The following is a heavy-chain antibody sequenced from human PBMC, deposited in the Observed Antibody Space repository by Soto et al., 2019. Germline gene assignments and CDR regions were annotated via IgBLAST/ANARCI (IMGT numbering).Heavy chain of an antibody. CDR2: MYNTGST. V-gene: IGHV4-59*01. CDR3: ARDLWGYCGADCYPLDV. D-gene: IGHD2-21*02. CDR1: GGSISSYY. J-gene: IGHJ6*02. Sequence: SETLSLTCTVSGGSISSYYLSWIRQPPGKGLEWIGYMYNTGSTIYNPSLKSRVTISADTSKNQFSLKLNSVTAADTAVYYCARDLWGYCGADCYPLDVWGQGTTVTVSS.